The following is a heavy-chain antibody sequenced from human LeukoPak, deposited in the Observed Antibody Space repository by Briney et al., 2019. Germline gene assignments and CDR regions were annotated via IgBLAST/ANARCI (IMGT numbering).Heavy chain of an antibody. CDR1: GYTFTGYY. CDR2: ISPNNGGT. CDR3: ARDYDILTGYCNWFDP. J-gene: IGHJ5*02. Sequence: ASVKVSCKASGYTFTGYYMHWVRQAPGQGLEWMGWISPNNGGTNFAQEFQGRVTMTRDTSISTAYMELSRLRSDDTAVYYCARDYDILTGYCNWFDPWGQGTLVTVSS. V-gene: IGHV1-2*02. D-gene: IGHD3-9*01.